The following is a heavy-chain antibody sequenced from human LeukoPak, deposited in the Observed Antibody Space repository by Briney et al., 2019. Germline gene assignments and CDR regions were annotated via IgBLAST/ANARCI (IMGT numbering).Heavy chain of an antibody. J-gene: IGHJ4*02. CDR3: ALSTYYDFWSGYSFDY. CDR1: GFTFSDYA. V-gene: IGHV3-48*01. CDR2: ISSSSSTI. D-gene: IGHD3-3*01. Sequence: GGSLRLSCVASGFTFSDYAMNWVRQAPGKGLEWVSYISSSSSTIYYADSVKGRFTISRDNAKNSLYLQMNSLRAEDTAVYYCALSTYYDFWSGYSFDYWGQGTLVTVSS.